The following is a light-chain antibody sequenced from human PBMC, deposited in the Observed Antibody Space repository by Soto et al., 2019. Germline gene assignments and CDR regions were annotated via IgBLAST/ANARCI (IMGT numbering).Light chain of an antibody. V-gene: IGKV1-39*01. CDR1: QYIGNY. CDR3: QSNYILPWT. Sequence: DIQVTQSPPSLSASVGDRVTITCRASQYIGNYLNWYQHKPGKAPQLLIYSASTLQIGVPSRFSGSVSGTDFTLTITTLQPDDFASYYCQSNYILPWTFSQGTKVETK. CDR2: SAS. J-gene: IGKJ1*01.